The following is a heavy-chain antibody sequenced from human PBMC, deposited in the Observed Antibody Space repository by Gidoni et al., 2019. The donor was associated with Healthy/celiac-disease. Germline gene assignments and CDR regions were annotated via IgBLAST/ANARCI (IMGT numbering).Heavy chain of an antibody. CDR2: ISVSGGST. J-gene: IGHJ3*02. CDR3: AKYLFGYSYGTGVDAFDI. V-gene: IGHV3-23*01. D-gene: IGHD5-18*01. Sequence: EVQLLESVGGLVQPGGSLRLSCAASGFTFRSYAMSWVRQAPGKGREWFSAISVSGGSTYYADSVKGRFTISRDNSKNTLYLQMNSLRAEDTAVYYCAKYLFGYSYGTGVDAFDIWGQGTMVTVSS. CDR1: GFTFRSYA.